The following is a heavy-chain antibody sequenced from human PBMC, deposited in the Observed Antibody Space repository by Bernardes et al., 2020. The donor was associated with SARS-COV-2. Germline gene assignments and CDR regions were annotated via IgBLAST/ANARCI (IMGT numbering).Heavy chain of an antibody. V-gene: IGHV3-23*01. D-gene: IGHD2-21*01. CDR1: AVTYNDRA. CDR3: AKDLVLGDSLWYFDL. Sequence: GGSLRLSCVDFAVTYNDRAMSWVRQAPGKGLEWVAGIASDAHTIDYADSVKGRFTISRDIPTNTLFLQMNSLRAEDTAIYYCAKDLVLGDSLWYFDLWGRGTAVTV. J-gene: IGHJ2*01. CDR2: IASDAHTI.